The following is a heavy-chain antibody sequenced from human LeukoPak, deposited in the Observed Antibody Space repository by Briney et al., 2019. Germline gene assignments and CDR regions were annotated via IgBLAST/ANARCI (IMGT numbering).Heavy chain of an antibody. CDR2: IIPLFGPA. CDR3: VRGEGTSPIYY. Sequence: ASVKVSCTASAGTLTSHAFSWVRHAPGEGFEWMGGIIPLFGPAIYAQNFQGRVTITTDESTSTGYMELRSLRSEDTAVYYCVRGEGTSPIYYWGQGTLVTVSS. CDR1: AGTLTSHA. V-gene: IGHV1-69*05. J-gene: IGHJ4*02. D-gene: IGHD1-7*01.